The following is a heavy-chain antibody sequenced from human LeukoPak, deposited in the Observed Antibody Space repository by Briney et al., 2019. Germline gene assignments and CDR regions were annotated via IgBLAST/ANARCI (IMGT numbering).Heavy chain of an antibody. Sequence: PSETLSLTCTVSGDSISSYYWTWIRQPPGKGLKWIGYIYYSGSTNYNPSLKSRVTISVDTSKNQFSLKLSSVTAADTAVYYCARVADTSGYYYGLEYYFDYWGQGTLVTVSS. CDR3: ARVADTSGYYYGLEYYFDY. CDR2: IYYSGST. D-gene: IGHD3-22*01. V-gene: IGHV4-59*01. J-gene: IGHJ4*02. CDR1: GDSISSYY.